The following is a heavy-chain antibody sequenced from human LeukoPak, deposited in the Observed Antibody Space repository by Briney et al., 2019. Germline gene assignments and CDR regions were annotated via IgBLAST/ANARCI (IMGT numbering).Heavy chain of an antibody. J-gene: IGHJ4*02. V-gene: IGHV3-20*04. CDR3: ARENGCGGDCYYFDY. CDR1: GITFDDFG. D-gene: IGHD2-21*01. CDR2: INWNGGTT. Sequence: GGSLRLSCAASGITFDDFGMSWVRQAPGKGLERVSGINWNGGTTAYADPVKGRFTISRDNAKNSLYLQMNSLRAEDTALYYCARENGCGGDCYYFDYWGQGTLVTVSS.